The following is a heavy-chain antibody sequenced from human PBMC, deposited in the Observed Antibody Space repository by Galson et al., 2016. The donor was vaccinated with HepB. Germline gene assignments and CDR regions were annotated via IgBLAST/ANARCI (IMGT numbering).Heavy chain of an antibody. Sequence: SLRLSCAASGFIVSSNYMSWVRQAPGKGLEGVSVIYSGGSTHYADSVKGRFTISRDNSKNTLYLQMNSLSAEDTAVYYCATSPNQGRWGQGTLVTVSS. CDR1: GFIVSSNY. CDR3: ATSPNQGR. D-gene: IGHD1-14*01. J-gene: IGHJ4*02. V-gene: IGHV3-53*01. CDR2: IYSGGST.